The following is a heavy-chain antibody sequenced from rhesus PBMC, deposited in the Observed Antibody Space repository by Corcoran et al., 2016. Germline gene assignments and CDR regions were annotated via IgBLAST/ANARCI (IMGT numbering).Heavy chain of an antibody. D-gene: IGHD2-27*01. Sequence: QLQLQESGPGLVKPSETLSLTCAVSGGSISSNYWSWIRQPPGKGLEWIGRISGSGRSTDYNPSLKNRVTISTDTSKNQFSLKLSSVTAADTAVYYCARDAIVVVFTALFDYWGQGVLVTVSS. V-gene: IGHV4-173*01. CDR3: ARDAIVVVFTALFDY. CDR2: ISGSGRST. J-gene: IGHJ4*01. CDR1: GGSISSNY.